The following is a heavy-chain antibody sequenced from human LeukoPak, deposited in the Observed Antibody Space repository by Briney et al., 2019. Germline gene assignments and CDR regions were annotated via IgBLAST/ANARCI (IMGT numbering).Heavy chain of an antibody. CDR3: ARVRMAGKAGFDY. Sequence: GASVKVSCKASGYTFTCYYMHWVRQAPGQGLEWMGWINPNSGGTNYAQKFQGRVTMTRDTSISTAYMELSRLRSDDTAVYYCARVRMAGKAGFDYWGQGTLVTVSS. V-gene: IGHV1-2*02. CDR1: GYTFTCYY. CDR2: INPNSGGT. D-gene: IGHD6-19*01. J-gene: IGHJ4*02.